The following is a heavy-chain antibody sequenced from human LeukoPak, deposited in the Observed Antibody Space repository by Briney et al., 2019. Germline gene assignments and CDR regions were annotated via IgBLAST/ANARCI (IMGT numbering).Heavy chain of an antibody. CDR3: AKDCSSTSCPTSDY. J-gene: IGHJ4*02. CDR1: GFTFSSYA. CDR2: ISYDGSNK. Sequence: GGSLRLSCAASGFTFSSYAMHWVRQAPGKGLEWVAVISYDGSNKYYADSVKGRFTISRDNSKNTLYLQMNSLRAEDTAVYYCAKDCSSTSCPTSDYWGQGTLVTVSS. V-gene: IGHV3-30-3*01. D-gene: IGHD2-2*01.